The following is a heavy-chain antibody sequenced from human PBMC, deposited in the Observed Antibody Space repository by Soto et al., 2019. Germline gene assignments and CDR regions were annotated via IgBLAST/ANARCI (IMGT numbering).Heavy chain of an antibody. CDR3: ARDGSTVTTNYNYAMEG. V-gene: IGHV3-21*06. J-gene: IGHJ6*02. D-gene: IGHD4-4*01. Sequence: MTWVRQDPGGVLEWISSISPSSSCLNYADSVKGRFTISGDNGKSSVHLQMNSLRAEDTAVYYCARDGSTVTTNYNYAMEGWGQGNTVSAS. CDR2: ISPSSSCL.